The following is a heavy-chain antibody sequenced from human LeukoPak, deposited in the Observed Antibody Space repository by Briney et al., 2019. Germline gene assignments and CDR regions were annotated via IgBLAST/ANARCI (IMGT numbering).Heavy chain of an antibody. Sequence: SETLSLTCTVSGGSISSSNHHWDWIRQPPGEGLEWIGNIYYSGSTYYNPSLKSRVTISVGTSRNHFSLRLSSVTAADTAVYYCARRLSGYTFDYWGQGTLVTVSS. CDR1: GGSISSSNHH. CDR3: ARRLSGYTFDY. V-gene: IGHV4-39*01. CDR2: IYYSGST. J-gene: IGHJ4*02. D-gene: IGHD3-16*02.